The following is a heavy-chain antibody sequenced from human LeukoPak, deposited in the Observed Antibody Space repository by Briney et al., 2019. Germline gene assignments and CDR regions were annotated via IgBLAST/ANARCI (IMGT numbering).Heavy chain of an antibody. Sequence: GGSLRLSCAASGFTFSSYSMNWVRQAPGKGLEWVSSISSSSSYIYYAASVKGRFTISRDNAKNSLYLQMNSLRAEDTAVYYCAREASSGWVDYWGQGTLVTVSS. CDR2: ISSSSSYI. V-gene: IGHV3-21*01. D-gene: IGHD6-19*01. CDR1: GFTFSSYS. CDR3: AREASSGWVDY. J-gene: IGHJ4*02.